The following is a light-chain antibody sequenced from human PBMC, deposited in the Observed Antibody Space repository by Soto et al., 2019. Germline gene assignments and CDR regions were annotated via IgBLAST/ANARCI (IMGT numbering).Light chain of an antibody. CDR3: AAWDDDLSGLYV. CDR2: NND. V-gene: IGLV1-44*01. Sequence: QSVLTQPPSASGAPGQRVTISCSGSSSNIGSCTVNWYQQLPGTAPKLLIYNNDQWASGVPDRFSGSKSGTSASLAISGPESEDEGDYYCAAWDDDLSGLYVFGTGTKVTVL. J-gene: IGLJ1*01. CDR1: SSNIGSCT.